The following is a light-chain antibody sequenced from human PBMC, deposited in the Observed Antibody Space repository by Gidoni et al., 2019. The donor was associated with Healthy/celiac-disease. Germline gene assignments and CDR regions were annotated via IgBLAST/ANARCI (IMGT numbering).Light chain of an antibody. CDR2: DVS. Sequence: QSALTQPRSVSGSPGQSVTISCTGTSSDVCGYNYVSWYQQHPGKAPKLMIYDVSKRPSGVPDRFSGSKSGNTASLTISRLQAEDEADYYCCSYAGSYTWVFGGGTKLTVL. CDR1: SSDVCGYNY. CDR3: CSYAGSYTWV. J-gene: IGLJ3*02. V-gene: IGLV2-11*01.